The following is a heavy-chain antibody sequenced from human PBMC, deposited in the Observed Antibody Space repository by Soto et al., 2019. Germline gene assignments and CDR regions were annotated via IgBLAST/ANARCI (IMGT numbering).Heavy chain of an antibody. CDR2: SNEGSGNT. Sequence: QVQLVQSGPEVKRPGASVRISCRTAGYSFKNYAIHWVRQAPGKKLEWMGWSNEGSGNTRYSQKFQGSMSIARDTSASTSYLDLRSLTSEDTAIYFCARDDRTISGAVTLDYWGPGTLVTVSS. D-gene: IGHD3-3*02. J-gene: IGHJ4*02. CDR1: GYSFKNYA. V-gene: IGHV1-3*01. CDR3: ARDDRTISGAVTLDY.